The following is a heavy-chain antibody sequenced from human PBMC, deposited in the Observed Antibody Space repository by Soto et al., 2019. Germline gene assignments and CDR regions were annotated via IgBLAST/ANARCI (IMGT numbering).Heavy chain of an antibody. CDR3: AKVTRPGGAGIWWFGP. CDR2: IFSGGDT. D-gene: IGHD1-26*01. CDR1: GFDVGANY. V-gene: IGHV3-53*01. J-gene: IGHJ5*02. Sequence: PGGSLRLSCAASGFDVGANYMNWVRQAPGKGLEWVSVIFSGGDTYYSDSVKGRFTISRDTSKNTLYLQMNSLRAEDTAVYYCAKVTRPGGAGIWWFGPWGQGTQVTVSS.